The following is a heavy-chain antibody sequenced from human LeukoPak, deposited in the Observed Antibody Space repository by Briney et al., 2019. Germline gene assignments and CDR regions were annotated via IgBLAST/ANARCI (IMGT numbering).Heavy chain of an antibody. CDR3: ATRGY. D-gene: IGHD3-10*01. J-gene: IGHJ4*02. CDR2: IYNNGSN. CDR1: GGSISSDY. Sequence: SETLSLTCTVSGGSISSDYWQWIRQPPGKGLEWIGYIYNNGSNNYNPSLKSRVTISIDTSKNQFSLKLTSVTAADTAVYYCATRGYWGQGTLVTVSS. V-gene: IGHV4-59*08.